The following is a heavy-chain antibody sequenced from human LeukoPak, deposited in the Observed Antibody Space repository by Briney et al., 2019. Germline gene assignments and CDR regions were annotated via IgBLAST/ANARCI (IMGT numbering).Heavy chain of an antibody. J-gene: IGHJ4*02. D-gene: IGHD3-10*01. V-gene: IGHV3-74*01. CDR1: GFTFSSYW. CDR2: INTDGGFT. CDR3: ARVPDGSVNY. Sequence: GGSLRLSCAASGFTFSSYWIHWVRQAPGKGLMWVSRINTDGGFTDCADSVKGRFTVSRDNAKNTLFLQMNSLRAEDTAVYYCARVPDGSVNYWGQGTLVTVSS.